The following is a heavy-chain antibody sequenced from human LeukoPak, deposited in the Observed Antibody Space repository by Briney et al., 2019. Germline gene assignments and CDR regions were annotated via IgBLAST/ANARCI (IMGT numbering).Heavy chain of an antibody. CDR3: ARDYSGYDSTYFDY. Sequence: ASVKVSCKASGYTFTSYAMNWVRQAPGQGLGWMGWINTNTGNPTYAQGFTGRFVFSLDTSVSTAYLQISSLKAEDTAVYYCARDYSGYDSTYFDYWGQGTLVTVSS. D-gene: IGHD5-12*01. CDR2: INTNTGNP. J-gene: IGHJ4*02. V-gene: IGHV7-4-1*02. CDR1: GYTFTSYA.